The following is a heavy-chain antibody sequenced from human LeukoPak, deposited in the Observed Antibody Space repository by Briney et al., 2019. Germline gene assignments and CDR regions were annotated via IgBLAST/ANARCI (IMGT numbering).Heavy chain of an antibody. CDR1: GFTFSNAW. J-gene: IGHJ3*02. CDR3: TTYDILTGFDAFDI. D-gene: IGHD3-9*01. V-gene: IGHV3-15*01. Sequence: GGSLRLSCAASGFTFSNAWMSWVRQAPGKGLEWVGRIKSKTDGGTTDYAAPVKGRFTISRDDSKNTLYLQMNSLKTEDTAVYYCTTYDILTGFDAFDIWGQGTMVTVSS. CDR2: IKSKTDGGTT.